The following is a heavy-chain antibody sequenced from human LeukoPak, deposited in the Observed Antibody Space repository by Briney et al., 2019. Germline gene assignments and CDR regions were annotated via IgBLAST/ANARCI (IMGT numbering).Heavy chain of an antibody. J-gene: IGHJ4*02. CDR1: GFTFSRFG. Sequence: GGSLRLSCAASGFTFSRFGMNWVRQAPGKGLEWISYISSSSSAIYYADSVKGRYTISRDNAKNSLYLQMNSLRDEDTAVYYCAQKGGTDHWGQGTLVTVSS. CDR2: ISSSSSAI. V-gene: IGHV3-48*02. D-gene: IGHD2-15*01. CDR3: AQKGGTDH.